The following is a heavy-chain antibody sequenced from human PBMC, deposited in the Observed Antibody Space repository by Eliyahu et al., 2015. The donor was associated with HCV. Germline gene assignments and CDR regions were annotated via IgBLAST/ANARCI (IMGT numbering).Heavy chain of an antibody. CDR3: ARGQYSSGWLFFDY. CDR1: GFTFSSDF. D-gene: IGHD6-19*01. CDR2: IGYGGNNI. Sequence: QVQLVESGGGVVQPGRSLRLSCAASGFTFSSDFMHWVRQAPGKGLEWVAVIGYGGNNIYYADSVKGRFTISRDNSKSTLFLQMGSLRPEDTAVYYCARGQYSSGWLFFDYWGQGTLVTVSS. J-gene: IGHJ4*02. V-gene: IGHV3-30-3*01.